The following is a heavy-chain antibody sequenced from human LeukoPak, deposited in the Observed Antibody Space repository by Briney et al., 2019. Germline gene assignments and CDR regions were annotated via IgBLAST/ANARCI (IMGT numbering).Heavy chain of an antibody. D-gene: IGHD2-2*01. CDR3: ARLGCSITSCYDPYFDY. CDR2: IYPGDSDT. Sequence: PGESLKISCKGSGYSFTSYWIGWVRQMPGKGLEWMGIIYPGDSDTRYSPSFQGQVTISADKSISTAYLQWSSLKASDTAMYYCARLGCSITSCYDPYFDYWGQGTLVTVSS. CDR1: GYSFTSYW. J-gene: IGHJ4*02. V-gene: IGHV5-51*01.